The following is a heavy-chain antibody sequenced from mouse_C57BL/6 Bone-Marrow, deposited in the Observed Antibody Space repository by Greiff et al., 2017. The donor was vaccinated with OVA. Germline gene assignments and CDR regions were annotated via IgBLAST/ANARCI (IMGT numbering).Heavy chain of an antibody. J-gene: IGHJ2*01. CDR3: ARRRGFDY. V-gene: IGHV1-66*01. CDR1: GYSFTSYY. Sequence: VKLVESGPELVKPGASVKISCKASGYSFTSYYIHWVKQRPGQGLEWIGWIYPGSGNTKYNEKFKGKATLTADTSSSTAYMQLSSLTSEDSAVYYCARRRGFDYWGQGTTLTVSS. CDR2: IYPGSGNT.